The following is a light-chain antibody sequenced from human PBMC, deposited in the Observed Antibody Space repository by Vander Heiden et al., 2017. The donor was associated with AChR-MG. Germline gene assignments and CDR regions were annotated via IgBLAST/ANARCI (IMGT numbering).Light chain of an antibody. V-gene: IGKV1-5*03. J-gene: IGKJ2*01. CDR2: KAS. CDR3: QQYNSYPYT. Sequence: DIQMTQSPSTLSASVGDRVTITCRPSQSISTWLAWYQQKPGKAPKILIYKASSLESGVPSRFSGSGSGTEFALTISSLQPDDSATYYCQQYNSYPYTFGQGTKLEMK. CDR1: QSISTW.